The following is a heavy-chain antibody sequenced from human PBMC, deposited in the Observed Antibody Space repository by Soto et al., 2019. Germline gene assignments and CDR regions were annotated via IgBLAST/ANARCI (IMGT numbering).Heavy chain of an antibody. CDR1: GGSISSYY. J-gene: IGHJ4*02. V-gene: IGHV4-59*01. D-gene: IGHD6-19*01. Sequence: SETLSLTCTVSGGSISSYYWSWIRQPPGKGLEWIGYIYYSGSTNYNPSLKSRVTISVDTSKNQFSLKLSSVTAADTAVYYCARLSPGIAVAGTVDFDYWGQGTLVTVSS. CDR2: IYYSGST. CDR3: ARLSPGIAVAGTVDFDY.